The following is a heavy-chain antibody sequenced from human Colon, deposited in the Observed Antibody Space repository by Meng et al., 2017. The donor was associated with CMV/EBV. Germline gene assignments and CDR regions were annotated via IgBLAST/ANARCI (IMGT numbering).Heavy chain of an antibody. J-gene: IGHJ4*02. V-gene: IGHV1-18*01. CDR1: GYTVSSYG. Sequence: ASVKVSCKASGYTVSSYGISWVRQAPGQGLEWMGCIGTSIGNQYAQKFQGRVIMTTDSPTNTAYLEVMSLTFEDTAVYYCVRGAWNSRGCFDHWGQGALVTVSS. CDR2: IGTSIGN. CDR3: VRGAWNSRGCFDH. D-gene: IGHD1-7*01.